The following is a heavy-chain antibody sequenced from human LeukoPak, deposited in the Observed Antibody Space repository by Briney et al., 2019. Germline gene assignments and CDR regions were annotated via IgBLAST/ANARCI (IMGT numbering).Heavy chain of an antibody. CDR1: GGSISSSSYY. J-gene: IGHJ4*02. V-gene: IGHV4-39*07. CDR2: IYYSGST. CDR3: ARAAVSYYDFWSGYQTHHPFDY. D-gene: IGHD3-3*01. Sequence: PSETLSLTCTVSGGSISSSSYYWGWIRQPPGKGLEWIGSIYYSGSTYYNPSLKSRVTISVDTSKNQFSLKLSSVTAADTAVYYCARAAVSYYDFWSGYQTHHPFDYWGQGTLVTVSS.